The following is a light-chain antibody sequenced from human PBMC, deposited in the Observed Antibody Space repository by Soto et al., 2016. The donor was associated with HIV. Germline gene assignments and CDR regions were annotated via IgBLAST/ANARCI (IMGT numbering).Light chain of an antibody. CDR2: QDS. J-gene: IGLJ2*01. CDR3: QAWDSSTAMV. Sequence: SYELTQPPSVSVSPGQTASITCSVDKLGDKYVSWYQQKPGQSPVLVIYQDSKRPSGIPERFSGSNSGNTATLTISGTQAMDEADYYCQAWDSSTAMVFGGGTKLTVL. CDR1: KLGDKY. V-gene: IGLV3-1*01.